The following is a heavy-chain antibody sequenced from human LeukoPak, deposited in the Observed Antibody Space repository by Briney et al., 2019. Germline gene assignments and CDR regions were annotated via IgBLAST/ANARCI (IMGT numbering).Heavy chain of an antibody. CDR2: ISSGSTYI. CDR1: GFSFSSYS. J-gene: IGHJ4*02. V-gene: IGHV3-21*01. CDR3: AREISSSTSFDY. Sequence: GGSLRLSCAASGFSFSSYSINWVRQAPGKGLEWVSSISSGSTYIYYADSVKGRFTISGDNAKNSLYLQVSTLRAEDTAVYYCAREISSSTSFDYWGQGTLVTVSS. D-gene: IGHD2-2*01.